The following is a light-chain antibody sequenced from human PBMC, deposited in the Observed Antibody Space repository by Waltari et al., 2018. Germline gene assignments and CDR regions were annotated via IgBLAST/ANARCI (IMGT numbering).Light chain of an antibody. V-gene: IGKV3-20*01. Sequence: EVVLTQSPATVSLSPGERATLYCRANQRVSTSHLAWYQQRPGQSPTLVIYASSTRATGIPDRFSGSGSGTDFTLTISRLEPEDFGVYYCQEYGSSPPKFSFGPGTKV. CDR3: QEYGSSPPKFS. J-gene: IGKJ3*01. CDR2: ASS. CDR1: QRVSTSH.